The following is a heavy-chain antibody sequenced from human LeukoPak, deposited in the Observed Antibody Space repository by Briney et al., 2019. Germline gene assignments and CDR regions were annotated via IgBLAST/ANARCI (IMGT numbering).Heavy chain of an antibody. CDR3: ARTNRPLLFSPNYYFYYMDV. J-gene: IGHJ6*03. V-gene: IGHV4-38-2*02. CDR2: IYPSGST. CDR1: GSSINSAYY. Sequence: SETLSLTCTVSGSSINSAYYWGWIRQPPGKGLEWIGTIYPSGSTSYNPSLKSRVTLSVDTSKNQFSLKLSSVTAADTAVYYCARTNRPLLFSPNYYFYYMDVWGKGTTVTVSS. D-gene: IGHD2-15*01.